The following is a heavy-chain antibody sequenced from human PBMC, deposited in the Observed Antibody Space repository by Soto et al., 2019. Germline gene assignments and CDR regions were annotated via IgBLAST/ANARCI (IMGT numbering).Heavy chain of an antibody. V-gene: IGHV3-21*01. J-gene: IGHJ5*02. CDR2: IDPTSTEI. D-gene: IGHD7-27*01. Sequence: EVQLVESGGGLVKPGESLRLSCTASGFNFGAFSLSWVRQAPGKGLEWVSSIDPTSTEIHYADSVEGRFSVYRDNTKNSLYLQMISLRFEDTGVYYCARDYLTGNPREALDSWGQGTLVTVSS. CDR3: ARDYLTGNPREALDS. CDR1: GFNFGAFS.